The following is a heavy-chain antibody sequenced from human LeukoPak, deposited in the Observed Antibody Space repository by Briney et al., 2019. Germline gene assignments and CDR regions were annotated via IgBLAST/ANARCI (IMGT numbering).Heavy chain of an antibody. Sequence: PGGSLRLSCAASGFTFTKYDMHWVRQATGGGLEWVSAIGIYGDTYYTGSVKGRFTISRENAKNSLYLQMDSLSAEDTAVYYCTRGGIQVSGIDEIDHWGQGTLVTVSS. CDR1: GFTFTKYD. V-gene: IGHV3-13*01. J-gene: IGHJ4*02. CDR3: TRGGIQVSGIDEIDH. D-gene: IGHD6-19*01. CDR2: IGIYGDT.